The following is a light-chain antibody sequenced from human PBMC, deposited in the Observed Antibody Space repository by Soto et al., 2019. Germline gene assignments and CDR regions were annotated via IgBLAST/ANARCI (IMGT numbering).Light chain of an antibody. Sequence: EIVMTQSPATLSVSPGERATLSCRAIQSVANSHVAWYQQRRGLPPRLLIYGASNRATGIPDRFSGSGSGADFTLTISRLEPEDFAVYFCQQYGNSPPGTFGQGTRLEIK. CDR1: QSVANSH. CDR3: QQYGNSPPGT. J-gene: IGKJ5*01. V-gene: IGKV3-20*01. CDR2: GAS.